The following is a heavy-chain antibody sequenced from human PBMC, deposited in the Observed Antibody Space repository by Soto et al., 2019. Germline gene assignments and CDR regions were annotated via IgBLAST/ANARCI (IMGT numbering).Heavy chain of an antibody. CDR2: VLGDNGQI. V-gene: IGHV3-9*02. J-gene: IGHJ6*02. CDR1: TSTDYG. CDR3: VKVMAPGGADV. Sequence: TSTDYGMHCVRQAPGKGLELVSGVLGDNGQIGYADSVKGRLTSSRDNARHFLYLQMNSLTVEATALYYCVKVMAPGGADVWGQGTAGTVSS. D-gene: IGHD3-16*01.